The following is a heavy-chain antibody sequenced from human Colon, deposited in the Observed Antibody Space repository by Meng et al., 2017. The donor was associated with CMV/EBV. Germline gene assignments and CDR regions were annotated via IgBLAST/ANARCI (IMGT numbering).Heavy chain of an antibody. J-gene: IGHJ4*02. V-gene: IGHV3-7*01. CDR2: IKEDGSEK. CDR3: ARDRRHYGDSSGYGSLDY. CDR1: GFTFSNYW. Sequence: GESLKISCAASGFTFSNYWMTWLRQAPGRGLELVAHIKEDGSEKYFVGSVKGRFTISRDNAKNSLYLQMNSLRAEDTAVYYCARDRRHYGDSSGYGSLDYWGQGTLVTVSS. D-gene: IGHD3-22*01.